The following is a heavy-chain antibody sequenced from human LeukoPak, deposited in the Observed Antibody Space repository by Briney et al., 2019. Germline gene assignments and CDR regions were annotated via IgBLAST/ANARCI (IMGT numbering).Heavy chain of an antibody. Sequence: AASVKVSCKASGGTFSSYAISWVRQAPGQGLEWMGGIIPIFGTANYAQKFQGRVTITADKSTSTAYMELSSLRSEDTAVYYCASSSESGYYTLDYFDYWGQGTLVTVSS. J-gene: IGHJ4*02. V-gene: IGHV1-69*06. CDR2: IIPIFGTA. CDR1: GGTFSSYA. D-gene: IGHD3-3*01. CDR3: ASSSESGYYTLDYFDY.